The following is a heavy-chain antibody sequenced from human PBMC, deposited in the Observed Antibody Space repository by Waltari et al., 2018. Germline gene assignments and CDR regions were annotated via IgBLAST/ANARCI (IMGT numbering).Heavy chain of an antibody. CDR2: IYYSGST. Sequence: QLQLQESGPGLVKPSETLSLTCTVSGGSISSSSSYWGWIRQPPGKGLEWIGSIYYSGSTYYNPSLKSRVTISVDTSKNQFSLKLSSVTAADTAVYYCARREEATNLFDYWGQGTLVTVSS. CDR1: GGSISSSSSY. CDR3: ARREEATNLFDY. J-gene: IGHJ4*02. V-gene: IGHV4-39*01.